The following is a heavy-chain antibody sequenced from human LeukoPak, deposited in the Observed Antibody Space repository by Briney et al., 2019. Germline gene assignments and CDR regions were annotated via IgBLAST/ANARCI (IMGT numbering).Heavy chain of an antibody. D-gene: IGHD2-15*01. Sequence: GGSLRLSCAASGFTFSSYSMNWVRQAPGKGLEWVSSISSSSSYIYYADSVKGRFTISRGNAKNSLYLQMNSLRAEDTAVYYCARDLNCSGGSCYSDWFDPWGQGTLVTVSS. CDR1: GFTFSSYS. J-gene: IGHJ5*02. V-gene: IGHV3-21*01. CDR3: ARDLNCSGGSCYSDWFDP. CDR2: ISSSSSYI.